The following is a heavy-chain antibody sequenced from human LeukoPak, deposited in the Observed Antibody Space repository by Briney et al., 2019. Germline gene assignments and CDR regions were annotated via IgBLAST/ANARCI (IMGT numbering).Heavy chain of an antibody. CDR1: GGSISSGPYY. J-gene: IGHJ5*02. D-gene: IGHD3-10*01. CDR2: IYYGENT. CDR3: ARLRPGYYGSGSYYKVQGWFDP. Sequence: PSETLSLTCTVSGGSISSGPYYWGWIRQPPGKGLEWIGNIYYGENTYYNPSLKSRVTISIDTSKNQFYLKLSSLTAADTAVYYCARLRPGYYGSGSYYKVQGWFDPWGQGTLVTVSS. V-gene: IGHV4-39*01.